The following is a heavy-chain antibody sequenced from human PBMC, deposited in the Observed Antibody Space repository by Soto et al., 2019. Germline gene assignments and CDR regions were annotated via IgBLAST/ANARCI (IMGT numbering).Heavy chain of an antibody. Sequence: GGSLRLSCAASGFTFSSYGMHWVRQAPGKGLEWVAVIWYDGSNKYYADSVKGRFTISRDSSKNTLYLQMNSLRAEDTAVYYCARDSSSGYYFFDYWGQGTLVTVSS. CDR2: IWYDGSNK. V-gene: IGHV3-33*01. D-gene: IGHD3-22*01. J-gene: IGHJ4*02. CDR3: ARDSSSGYYFFDY. CDR1: GFTFSSYG.